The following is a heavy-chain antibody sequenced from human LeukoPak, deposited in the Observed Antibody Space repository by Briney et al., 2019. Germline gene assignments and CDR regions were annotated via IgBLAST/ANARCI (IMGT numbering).Heavy chain of an antibody. D-gene: IGHD3-22*01. CDR1: GGSISSYY. Sequence: SETLSLTCTVSGGSISSYYWSWIRQPPGKGLEWIGYIYYSGSTYYNPPLKSRVTISVDTSKNQFSLKLSSVTAADTAVYYCARVDSSGYYYLNWFDPWGQGTLVTVSS. CDR3: ARVDSSGYYYLNWFDP. J-gene: IGHJ5*02. V-gene: IGHV4-59*12. CDR2: IYYSGST.